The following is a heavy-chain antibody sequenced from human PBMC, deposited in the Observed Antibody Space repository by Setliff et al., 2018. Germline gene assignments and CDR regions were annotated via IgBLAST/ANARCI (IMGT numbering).Heavy chain of an antibody. CDR2: MNPNSGNT. J-gene: IGHJ3*02. Sequence: GASVKVSCKASGYSLSNYVMNWVRQAPGQGLEWMGWMNPNSGNTGYAQKLQGRVTFTRNTSTNTAYMELSSLISEDTAVYYCARGPSWQGGIWGQGTMVTVSS. D-gene: IGHD1-26*01. CDR3: ARGPSWQGGI. V-gene: IGHV1-8*03. CDR1: GYSLSNYV.